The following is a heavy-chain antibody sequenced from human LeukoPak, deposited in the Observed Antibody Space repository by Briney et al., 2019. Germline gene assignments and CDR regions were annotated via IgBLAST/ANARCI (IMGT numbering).Heavy chain of an antibody. V-gene: IGHV3-23*01. D-gene: IGHD5-24*01. J-gene: IGHJ4*02. CDR3: ATNARRDGYNYYFDY. CDR2: ISGSGGST. Sequence: GGSLRLSCAASGFTFSSYAMSWVRQAPGKGLEWVSAISGSGGSTYYADSVKGRFTISRDNSKNTLYLQMNSLRAEDTAVYYCATNARRDGYNYYFDYWGQGTLVTVSS. CDR1: GFTFSSYA.